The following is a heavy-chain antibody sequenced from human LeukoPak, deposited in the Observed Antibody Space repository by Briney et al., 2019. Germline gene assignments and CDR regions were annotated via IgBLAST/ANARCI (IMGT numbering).Heavy chain of an antibody. CDR2: ISSYNGNT. CDR3: ARDTKRSRARWENLGFDP. V-gene: IGHV1-18*01. D-gene: IGHD1-26*01. CDR1: GYTFTNYG. Sequence: ASVKVSCKASGYTFTNYGINWVRQAPGQGLEWMGWISSYNGNTNYAQKLQGRVTMTTDTSTSTAYMELRSLRSDDTAVYYCARDTKRSRARWENLGFDPWGQGTLVTVSS. J-gene: IGHJ5*02.